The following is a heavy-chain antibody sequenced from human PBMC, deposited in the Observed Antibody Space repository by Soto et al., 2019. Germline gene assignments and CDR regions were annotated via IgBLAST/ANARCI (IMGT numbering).Heavy chain of an antibody. CDR1: GGSFSGYY. CDR2: INDGGSI. Sequence: QVQLQQWGAGPLRPLETLSLTCGVSGGSFSGYYWAWIRQSPGKGLEWIGEINDGGSINYNPSLKSRVSISVDTSKKHYSLNLRSVTAADTAVYYCARESHDILTGPPWVWYFDLWGRGTLVTVSS. J-gene: IGHJ2*01. D-gene: IGHD3-9*01. CDR3: ARESHDILTGPPWVWYFDL. V-gene: IGHV4-34*01.